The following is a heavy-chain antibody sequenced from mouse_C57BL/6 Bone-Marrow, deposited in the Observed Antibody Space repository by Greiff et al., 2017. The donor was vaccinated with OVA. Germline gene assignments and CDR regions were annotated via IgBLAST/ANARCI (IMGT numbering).Heavy chain of an antibody. V-gene: IGHV1-72*01. J-gene: IGHJ2*01. D-gene: IGHD3-2*02. Sequence: QVQLQQPGAELVKPGASVKLSCKASGYTFTSYWMHWVKQRPGRGLEWIGRIDPNSGGTKYNETVKSKATLSVDKPSITAYMQLSSLTSEDSAVYYGAREGRQRRVLSYFDYWGQGTTLTVSS. CDR1: GYTFTSYW. CDR2: IDPNSGGT. CDR3: AREGRQRRVLSYFDY.